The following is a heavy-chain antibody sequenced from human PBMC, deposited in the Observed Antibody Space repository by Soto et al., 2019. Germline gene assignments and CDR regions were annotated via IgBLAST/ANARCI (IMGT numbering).Heavy chain of an antibody. V-gene: IGHV4-4*02. CDR1: GVSIVSSSW. CDR3: ARAPATYYFDSRGYYYFVY. CDR2: IYHSGSI. Sequence: SETLSLTCDVSGVSIVSSSWWSWVRQSPGQGLEWVGEIYHSGSINYNPSLKSRVTISVDKSKNQFSLRLTSVTAADTAVYYCARAPATYYFDSRGYYYFVYSGQATLVSVSS. J-gene: IGHJ4*02. D-gene: IGHD3-22*01.